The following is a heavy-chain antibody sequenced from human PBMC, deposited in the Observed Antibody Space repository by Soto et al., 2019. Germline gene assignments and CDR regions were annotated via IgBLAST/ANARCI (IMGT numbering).Heavy chain of an antibody. Sequence: PSETLSLTCTVSGDSVSSGSYYWSWIRQPPGKGLEWIAYIHHSGTTDYNPSLESRVTISVDTSKNQFSLKLTSVTAADTAMFYCARGGGYCGTTSCYTYFFDYWGQGALVTVSS. D-gene: IGHD2-2*01. J-gene: IGHJ4*02. V-gene: IGHV4-61*01. CDR3: ARGGGYCGTTSCYTYFFDY. CDR2: IHHSGTT. CDR1: GDSVSSGSYY.